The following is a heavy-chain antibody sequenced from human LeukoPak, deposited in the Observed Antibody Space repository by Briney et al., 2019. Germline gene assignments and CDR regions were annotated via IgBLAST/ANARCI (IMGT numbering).Heavy chain of an antibody. Sequence: PSATLSLTCTVSGDSISNTNYYWDWVRQPPGKGLEWIGNVYYGGTTYYTPSLKSRVTISVDSSKNQVSLKLRSVTAADTGVYYCAASEGKYASGWYASYYFDSWGRGTLVAVST. V-gene: IGHV4-39*01. J-gene: IGHJ4*02. CDR1: GDSISNTNYY. CDR3: AASEGKYASGWYASYYFDS. D-gene: IGHD6-19*01. CDR2: VYYGGTT.